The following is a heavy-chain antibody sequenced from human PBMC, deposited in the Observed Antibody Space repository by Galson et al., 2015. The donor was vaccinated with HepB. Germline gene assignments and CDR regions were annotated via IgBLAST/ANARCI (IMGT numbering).Heavy chain of an antibody. D-gene: IGHD4-11*01. J-gene: IGHJ6*02. V-gene: IGHV3-23*01. CDR1: GFTFNSYA. CDR2: ISGSGGSS. Sequence: SLRLSCAASGFTFNSYAMNWVRQAPGEGLEWVSGISGSGGSSYYADSVKGRFTISRDDSKSTLYLQMDSLRAEDTAVYYCAKAYPHHPTVTYYGMDVWGQGTTVTVSS. CDR3: AKAYPHHPTVTYYGMDV.